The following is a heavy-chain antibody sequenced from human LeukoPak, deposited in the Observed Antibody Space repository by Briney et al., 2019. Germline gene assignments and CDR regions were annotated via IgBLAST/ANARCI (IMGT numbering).Heavy chain of an antibody. Sequence: PGGSPRLSSAASGFTFNNFGMHWVRQAPGKGLEWASFIGYEGDHKYYADSVKGRFTTSRDNSKATLYLQMNSLRPEDTAVYYCAKDMHGGYSSDYWGQGALVTVFS. D-gene: IGHD4-23*01. CDR1: GFTFNNFG. CDR3: AKDMHGGYSSDY. V-gene: IGHV3-30*02. J-gene: IGHJ4*02. CDR2: IGYEGDHK.